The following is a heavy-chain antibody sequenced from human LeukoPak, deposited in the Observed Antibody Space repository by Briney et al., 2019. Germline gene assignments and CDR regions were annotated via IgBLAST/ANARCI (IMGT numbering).Heavy chain of an antibody. D-gene: IGHD2-2*01. CDR2: IYYSGST. Sequence: SSETLSLTCTVSGGSISSSSYYWGWIRQPPGKGLEWIGSIYYSGSTYYNPSLKSRVTISVDTSKNQFSLKLSSVTAADTAVYYCASPHCSSTSCYLCWGQGTLVTVSS. CDR3: ASPHCSSTSCYLC. V-gene: IGHV4-39*01. CDR1: GGSISSSSYY. J-gene: IGHJ4*02.